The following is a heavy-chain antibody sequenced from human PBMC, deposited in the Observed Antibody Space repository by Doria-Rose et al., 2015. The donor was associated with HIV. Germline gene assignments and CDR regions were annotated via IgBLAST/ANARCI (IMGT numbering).Heavy chain of an antibody. J-gene: IGHJ6*02. CDR1: GGSFSGYY. CDR2: INHSGST. D-gene: IGHD1-1*01. V-gene: IGHV4-34*01. Sequence: QVQLQESDAGLVKPLETLSLTCAVFGGSFSGYYWSWIRQPPGKGLEWIGEINHSGSTNYNTSLKSRVTISLDTSRTLSSLKRSSVPAADTAVYYCARGLLRGGWNDVDYYYGMDVWGQGTTVTVSS. CDR3: ARGLLRGGWNDVDYYYGMDV.